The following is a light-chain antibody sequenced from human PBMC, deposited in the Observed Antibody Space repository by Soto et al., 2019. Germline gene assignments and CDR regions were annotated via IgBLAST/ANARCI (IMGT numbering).Light chain of an antibody. Sequence: EIVMMQSPVTLSVSPGERATLSCRASQSVNSNLAWYQQKPGQPPRLLIYGASTRATGIPARFSGSGSGTEFTLVISSLQSEDFAIYYCHQYNNWPPWTFGQGTKVDIK. CDR2: GAS. CDR3: HQYNNWPPWT. V-gene: IGKV3-15*01. J-gene: IGKJ1*01. CDR1: QSVNSN.